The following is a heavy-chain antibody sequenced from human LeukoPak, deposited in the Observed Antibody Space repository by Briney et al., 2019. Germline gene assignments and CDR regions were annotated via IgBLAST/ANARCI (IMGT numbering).Heavy chain of an antibody. J-gene: IGHJ4*02. CDR3: ARDRGDFWSGYYPSDY. CDR1: GYTFTSYG. CDR2: ISAYNGNT. Sequence: ASVKVSRKASGYTFTSYGISWVRQAPGQGLEWMGWISAYNGNTNYAQKLQGRVTMTTDTSTSTAYMELRSLRSDDTAVYYCARDRGDFWSGYYPSDYWGQGTLVTVSS. D-gene: IGHD3-3*01. V-gene: IGHV1-18*01.